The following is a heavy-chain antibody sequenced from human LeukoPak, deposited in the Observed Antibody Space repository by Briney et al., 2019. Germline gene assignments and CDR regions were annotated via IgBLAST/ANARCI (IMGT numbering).Heavy chain of an antibody. CDR1: GFTFSSYA. D-gene: IGHD1-1*01. Sequence: GGSLRLSCAASGFTFSSYAMHWVRQAPGKGLEWVAVISYDGSNKYFADSVKGRFTISRDNSKNTLYLQMNSLRAEDTAVYYCARAGISFFDYWGQGTLVTVSS. CDR2: ISYDGSNK. CDR3: ARAGISFFDY. J-gene: IGHJ4*02. V-gene: IGHV3-30-3*01.